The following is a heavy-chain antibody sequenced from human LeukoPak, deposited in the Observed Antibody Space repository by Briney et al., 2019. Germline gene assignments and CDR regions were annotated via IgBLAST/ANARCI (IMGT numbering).Heavy chain of an antibody. CDR1: GFTFSSYA. V-gene: IGHV3-23*01. J-gene: IGHJ1*01. CDR2: ISGSGGST. Sequence: GRSLRLSCAASGFTFSSYAMSWVRQAPGKGLEWVSAISGSGGSTYYADSVKGRFTISRDNSKNTLYLQMNSLRAEDTAVYYCAKRNSSRDFQHWGQGTLVTVSS. CDR3: AKRNSSRDFQH. D-gene: IGHD6-13*01.